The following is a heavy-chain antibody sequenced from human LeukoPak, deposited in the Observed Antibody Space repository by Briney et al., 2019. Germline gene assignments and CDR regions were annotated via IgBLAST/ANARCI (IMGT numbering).Heavy chain of an antibody. V-gene: IGHV3-48*03. CDR2: ISSTAITT. Sequence: PGGSLRLSCAASGFTFSSHGMNWVRQAPGKGLEWISYISSTAITTYYADSVKGRFTISRDNAKNSLYLQMNSLRAEDTAVYYCASHDSSGYYRDAFGIWGQGTMVTVSS. CDR1: GFTFSSHG. CDR3: ASHDSSGYYRDAFGI. J-gene: IGHJ3*02. D-gene: IGHD3-22*01.